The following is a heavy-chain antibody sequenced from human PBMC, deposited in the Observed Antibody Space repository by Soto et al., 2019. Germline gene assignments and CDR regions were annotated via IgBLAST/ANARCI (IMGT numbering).Heavy chain of an antibody. J-gene: IGHJ4*02. D-gene: IGHD3-10*01. V-gene: IGHV1-46*03. Sequence: ASVKVSCKASGYTFTSYYMHWVRQAPGQGLEWMGIINPSGGSTSYAQKFQGRVTMTRDTSTSTVYMELSSLRSEDTAVYYCARGITMVRGVAHFDYWGQGTLVTVSS. CDR3: ARGITMVRGVAHFDY. CDR1: GYTFTSYY. CDR2: INPSGGST.